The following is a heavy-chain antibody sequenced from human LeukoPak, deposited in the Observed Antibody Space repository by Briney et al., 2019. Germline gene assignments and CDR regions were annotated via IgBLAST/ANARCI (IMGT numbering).Heavy chain of an antibody. CDR1: GGSLKTYY. J-gene: IGHJ4*02. D-gene: IGHD2-2*02. CDR3: AREPTNTPGRPLDS. V-gene: IGHV4-4*07. CDR2: VSTTGRY. Sequence: SETLSLTCGVSGGSLKTYYWTWIRQPAGKGLEWIGRVSTTGRYNYKPFFMSRVTMSVDISNNQVSLSLTSVTAADTAVYYCAREPTNTPGRPLDSWGQGILVTVSS.